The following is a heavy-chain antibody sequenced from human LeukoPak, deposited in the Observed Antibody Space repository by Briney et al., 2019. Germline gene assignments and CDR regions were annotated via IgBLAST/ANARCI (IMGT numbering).Heavy chain of an antibody. CDR2: MNPNSGNT. V-gene: IGHV1-8*01. Sequence: GASVKVSCKASGYTSTSYDINWVRQATGQGLEWMGWMNPNSGNTGYAQKFQGRVTMTRNTSISTAYMELSSLRSEDTAVYYCARGLRRAIAVAGTYQGYWGQGTLVTVSS. D-gene: IGHD6-19*01. CDR3: ARGLRRAIAVAGTYQGY. J-gene: IGHJ4*02. CDR1: GYTSTSYD.